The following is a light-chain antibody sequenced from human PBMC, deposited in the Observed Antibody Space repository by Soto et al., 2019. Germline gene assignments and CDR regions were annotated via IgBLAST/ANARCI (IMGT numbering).Light chain of an antibody. CDR1: SSDVGGYNY. CDR2: DVS. Sequence: SVLTQPASVYGSPGQSITISCPGTSSDVGGYNYVSWYQQHPGKAPKFMIYDVSNRPSGVSNRFSGSKSGNTASLTISGLQAEDEADYYCSSYTTSNTRQIVFGTGTRSPS. J-gene: IGLJ1*01. CDR3: SSYTTSNTRQIV. V-gene: IGLV2-14*01.